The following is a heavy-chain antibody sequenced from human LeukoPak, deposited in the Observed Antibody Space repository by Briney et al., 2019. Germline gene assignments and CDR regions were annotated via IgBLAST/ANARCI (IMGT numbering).Heavy chain of an antibody. D-gene: IGHD2-15*01. CDR3: ARDLRGGNFDY. Sequence: GGSLRLPCAASGFTVSTNYMSWVRPAPGKGLEWVAVIYSGDSTYYADSVKGRFTISRHSFKNTLYLQMNSLRAEDTAVYYCARDLRGGNFDYWGQGTLVTVSS. CDR1: GFTVSTNY. J-gene: IGHJ4*02. V-gene: IGHV3-53*04. CDR2: IYSGDST.